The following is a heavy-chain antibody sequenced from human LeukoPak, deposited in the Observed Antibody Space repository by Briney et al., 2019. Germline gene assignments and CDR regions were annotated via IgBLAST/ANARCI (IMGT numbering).Heavy chain of an antibody. CDR1: GYTFTSYA. J-gene: IGHJ4*02. V-gene: IGHV1-69*04. D-gene: IGHD6-13*01. CDR3: ARILAAADY. CDR2: IIPILGIA. Sequence: SVKVSCKASGYTFTSYAMNWVRQAPGQGLEWMGRIIPILGIANYAQKFQGRVTITADKSTSTAYMELSSLRSEDTAVYYCARILAAADYWGQGTLVTVSS.